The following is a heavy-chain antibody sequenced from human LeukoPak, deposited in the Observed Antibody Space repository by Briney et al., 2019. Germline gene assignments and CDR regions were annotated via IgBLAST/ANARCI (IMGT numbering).Heavy chain of an antibody. CDR2: ISGSGGST. J-gene: IGHJ6*02. D-gene: IGHD2-15*01. CDR1: GFTFSSYA. V-gene: IGHV3-23*01. CDR3: AKDDCSGGSCYSPYYYYGMDV. Sequence: GGSLRLSCAASGFTFSSYAMSWVRQAPGKGLEWVSAISGSGGSTYYADSGKGRFTMSRDNSNNTLYLQMNSLRAEDTAVYYCAKDDCSGGSCYSPYYYYGMDVWGQGTTVTVSS.